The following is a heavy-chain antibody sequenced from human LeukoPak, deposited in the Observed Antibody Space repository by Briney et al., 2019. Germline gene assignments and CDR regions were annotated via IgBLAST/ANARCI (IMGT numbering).Heavy chain of an antibody. J-gene: IGHJ5*02. Sequence: TSETLSLTCTVSGGSISNYYWSWIRQPPGKGLEWIGHIYYSGSTNYNPSLKSRVTISVDTSKNQFSLKLSSVTAADTAVYYCARGYSSGWYWFDPWGQGTLVTVSS. CDR1: GGSISNYY. V-gene: IGHV4-59*01. D-gene: IGHD6-19*01. CDR3: ARGYSSGWYWFDP. CDR2: IYYSGST.